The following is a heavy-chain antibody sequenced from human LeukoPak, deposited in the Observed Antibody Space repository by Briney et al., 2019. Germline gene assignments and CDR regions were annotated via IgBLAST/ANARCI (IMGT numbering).Heavy chain of an antibody. Sequence: SETLSLTCTVSVGTINNFYWSWIRQPPGGGLEWIGYIYYSGTTNYNPSLESRVTISVDTSKNQFSLKLTSVTAADTAVYYCARLARLTLIRGVTGYHSLDVWGKGTKVTVSS. D-gene: IGHD3-10*01. V-gene: IGHV4-59*01. J-gene: IGHJ6*04. CDR1: VGTINNFY. CDR3: ARLARLTLIRGVTGYHSLDV. CDR2: IYYSGTT.